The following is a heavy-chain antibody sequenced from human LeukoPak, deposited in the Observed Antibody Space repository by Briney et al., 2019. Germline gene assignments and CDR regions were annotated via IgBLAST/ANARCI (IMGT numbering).Heavy chain of an antibody. CDR2: IYYSGST. Sequence: SETLSLTCTVSGGSISSSSYHWGWIRQPPGKGLEWIGSIYYSGSTYYNPSLKSRVTISVDTSKNQSSLKVSSVTAADRAVYYCARSGQQRNWFDSWGQGTLVTVSS. CDR1: GGSISSSSYH. J-gene: IGHJ5*01. V-gene: IGHV4-39*01. CDR3: ARSGQQRNWFDS. D-gene: IGHD1-1*01.